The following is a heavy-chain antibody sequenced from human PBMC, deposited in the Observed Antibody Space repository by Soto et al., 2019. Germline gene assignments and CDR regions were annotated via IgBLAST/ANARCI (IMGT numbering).Heavy chain of an antibody. D-gene: IGHD6-13*01. CDR2: INHSGST. J-gene: IGHJ4*02. V-gene: IGHV4-34*01. CDR3: ARGGVRYSSSIADY. CDR1: GGSFSGYY. Sequence: WETLSLTGAVYGGSFSGYYWSWIRQPPGKGLEWIGEINHSGSTNYNPSLKSRVTISVDTSKNQFSLKLSSVTAADTAVYYCARGGVRYSSSIADYWGQGTLVTVSS.